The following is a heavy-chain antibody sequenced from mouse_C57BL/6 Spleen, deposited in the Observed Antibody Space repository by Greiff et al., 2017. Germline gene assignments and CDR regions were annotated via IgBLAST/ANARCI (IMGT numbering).Heavy chain of an antibody. D-gene: IGHD2-1*01. CDR3: AREGNYDAIDY. V-gene: IGHV1-78*01. CDR2: IYPSYGST. J-gene: IGHJ4*01. Sequence: VQLQQSDAEFVKPGASVKISCQVSGYPFTDHTINLMKQRPEQGLDWIGYIYPSYGSTKYNEKFKGKATLTADKSSITAYMQLNSLTSEDAAVYFCAREGNYDAIDYWGQGTTVTVSS. CDR1: GYPFTDHT.